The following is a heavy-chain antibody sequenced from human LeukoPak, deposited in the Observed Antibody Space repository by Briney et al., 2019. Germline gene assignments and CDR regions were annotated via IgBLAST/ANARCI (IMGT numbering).Heavy chain of an antibody. J-gene: IGHJ3*02. CDR1: GFTFSDHY. V-gene: IGHV3-72*01. Sequence: GGSLRLSCVVSGFTFSDHYMDWVRQTPAKGLEWVARSRSKAKSYTTEYAASVKGRFTISRDDSKNSLYLQMNGLKTEDTAVYYCARGFNSFDMWGQGTMVTVSS. CDR3: ARGFNSFDM. D-gene: IGHD2-21*01. CDR2: SRSKAKSYTT.